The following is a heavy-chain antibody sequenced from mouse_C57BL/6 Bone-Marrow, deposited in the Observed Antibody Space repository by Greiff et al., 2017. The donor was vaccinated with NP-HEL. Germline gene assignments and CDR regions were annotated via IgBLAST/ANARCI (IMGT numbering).Heavy chain of an antibody. D-gene: IGHD1-1*01. Sequence: EVQLQQSGAELVRPGASVKLSCTASGFNIKDDYMHWVKQRPEQGLEWIGWIDPENGDTEYASKFQGKATITADTSSNTAYLQLSSLTSEDTAVYYCTTCSSEWYFDVWGTGTTVTVSS. V-gene: IGHV14-4*01. J-gene: IGHJ1*03. CDR3: TTCSSEWYFDV. CDR2: IDPENGDT. CDR1: GFNIKDDY.